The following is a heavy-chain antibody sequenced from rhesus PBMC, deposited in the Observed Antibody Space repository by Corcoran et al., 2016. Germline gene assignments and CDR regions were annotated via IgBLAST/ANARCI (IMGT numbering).Heavy chain of an antibody. CDR2: INSGGGST. D-gene: IGHD3-34*01. Sequence: EVQLVESGGGLAKPGGSLRLSCAASGFTFSSYWMNWVRQTPGKGLEWISAINSGGGSTYYADSVKGRFPISRDNSKNTLSLPMNSLRAEDTAVYYCAKSNWGDYYIDYWGQGVLVTVSS. CDR3: AKSNWGDYYIDY. CDR1: GFTFSSYW. J-gene: IGHJ4*01. V-gene: IGHV3S42*01.